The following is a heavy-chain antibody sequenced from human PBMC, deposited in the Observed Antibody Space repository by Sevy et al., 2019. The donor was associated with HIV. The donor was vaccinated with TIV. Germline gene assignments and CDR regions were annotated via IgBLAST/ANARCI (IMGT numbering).Heavy chain of an antibody. CDR1: GFTFDDYT. Sequence: SLKISCAASGFTFDDYTMNWVRQAPGKGLEWVSGISWSSGNIAYADSVEGRFTISRDNAKNSLYLQMNSLGVEDTALYYCVKDRSGSYSFDYWGQGTLVTVSS. CDR3: VKDRSGSYSFDY. V-gene: IGHV3-9*01. CDR2: ISWSSGNI. D-gene: IGHD1-26*01. J-gene: IGHJ4*02.